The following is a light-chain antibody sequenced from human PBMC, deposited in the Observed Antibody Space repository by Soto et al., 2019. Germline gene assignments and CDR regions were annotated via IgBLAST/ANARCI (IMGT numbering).Light chain of an antibody. CDR3: QQYGSSPLT. CDR2: GAS. V-gene: IGKV3-20*01. Sequence: EIVLTQSPGTLSLSPGERATLSCRASQSVSSSYLAWYQQKPGQAPRLLIYGASSRATGIPDRFSGSGSGXDFTLTISRLEPEDFAVYXCQQYGSSPLTFGGGTKVEIK. CDR1: QSVSSSY. J-gene: IGKJ4*01.